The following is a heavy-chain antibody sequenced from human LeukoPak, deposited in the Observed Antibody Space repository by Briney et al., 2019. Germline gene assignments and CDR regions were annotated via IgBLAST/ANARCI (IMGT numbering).Heavy chain of an antibody. J-gene: IGHJ4*02. CDR2: ISKSGGST. V-gene: IGHV3-23*01. Sequence: GGSLRLSCAASGFTFSSCAMTWVRQAPGKGLESVSAISKSGGSTYYADSLKGRFTISRDNSKNTLYLQMNSLRAEDTAVYYCAKDASTVTLHADYWGQGTLVTVSS. D-gene: IGHD4-17*01. CDR3: AKDASTVTLHADY. CDR1: GFTFSSCA.